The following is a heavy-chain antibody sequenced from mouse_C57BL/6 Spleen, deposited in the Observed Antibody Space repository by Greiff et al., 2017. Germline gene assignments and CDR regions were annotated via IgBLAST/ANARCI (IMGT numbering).Heavy chain of an antibody. V-gene: IGHV1-26*01. CDR1: GYTFTDYY. D-gene: IGHD2-5*01. CDR2: INPNNGGT. J-gene: IGHJ1*03. CDR3: ARGYYSNYGYFDV. Sequence: VQLQQSGPELVKPGASVKISCKASGYTFTDYYMNWVKQSHGKSLEWIGDINPNNGGTSYNQKFKGKATLTVDKSSSTADMELLSLTSEDSAVYYCARGYYSNYGYFDVWGTGTTVTVSS.